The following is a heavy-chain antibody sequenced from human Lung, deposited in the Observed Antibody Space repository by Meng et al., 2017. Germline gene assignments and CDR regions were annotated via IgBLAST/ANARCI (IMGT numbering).Heavy chain of an antibody. CDR3: SGHVDY. V-gene: IGHV3-15*01. J-gene: IGHJ4*01. CDR1: GFTCSNAW. CDR2: MKSNVDGGTV. Sequence: EVQLVESGGGFVKPGGSLRLSCAASGFTCSNAWMTGVRQAPGKGLEWIGRMKSNVDGGTVDYAAAVKGRFFISRDDSENTFYLQMNSLKTEDTAVYYCSGHVDYWGHGTLVTVSS.